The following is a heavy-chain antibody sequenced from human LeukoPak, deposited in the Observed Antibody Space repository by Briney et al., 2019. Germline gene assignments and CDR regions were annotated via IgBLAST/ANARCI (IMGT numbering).Heavy chain of an antibody. D-gene: IGHD5-18*01. J-gene: IGHJ4*02. Sequence: QPGGSLRLSCAASGFTFSNYWMHWVRQAPGKGLVWVSRIKSDGSSTSYAESVKGRFIISRDNAKNTLFLQMNSLRAEDTAVYYCASSERGWIQLWGYGYFDYWGQGTLVTVSS. CDR2: IKSDGSST. CDR1: GFTFSNYW. V-gene: IGHV3-74*01. CDR3: ASSERGWIQLWGYGYFDY.